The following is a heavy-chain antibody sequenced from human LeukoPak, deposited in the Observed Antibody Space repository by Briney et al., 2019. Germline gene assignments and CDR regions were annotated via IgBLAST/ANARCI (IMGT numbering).Heavy chain of an antibody. CDR3: ARDRGGDIVATPGY. V-gene: IGHV1-2*02. CDR2: INPNSGGT. Sequence: ASVKVSCKASGYTFTGYYMHWVRQAPGQGLEWMGWINPNSGGTNYAQKFQGRVTMTRDTSISTAYMELSRLRSDDTAVYYCARDRGGDIVATPGYWGQGTLVTVSS. CDR1: GYTFTGYY. J-gene: IGHJ4*02. D-gene: IGHD5-12*01.